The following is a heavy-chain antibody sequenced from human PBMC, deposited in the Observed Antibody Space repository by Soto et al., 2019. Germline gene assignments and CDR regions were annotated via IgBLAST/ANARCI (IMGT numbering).Heavy chain of an antibody. J-gene: IGHJ2*01. Sequence: QVQLVQSGGEVKKPGASVKVSCQASGYTFSDYAISWVRQAPGQGLAWMGWISASTRNTDQAQNFQGRVIMALDTSTNTAYMELRSMRSDDTAVYYCVRWYCSVGSCYACWHFDLWGRGTLVTVSS. CDR3: VRWYCSVGSCYACWHFDL. D-gene: IGHD2-15*01. CDR1: GYTFSDYA. CDR2: ISASTRNT. V-gene: IGHV1-18*01.